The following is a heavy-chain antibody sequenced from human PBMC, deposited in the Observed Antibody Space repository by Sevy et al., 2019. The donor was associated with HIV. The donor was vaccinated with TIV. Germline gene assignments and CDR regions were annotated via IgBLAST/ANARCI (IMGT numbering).Heavy chain of an antibody. CDR1: GFTVSSNY. V-gene: IGHV3-53*01. D-gene: IGHD6-19*01. J-gene: IGHJ4*02. CDR3: ARSVSSGWYDY. Sequence: GGSLRLSCAASGFTVSSNYMSWVRQAPGKGLEWVSVIYSGGSTYYADSVKGRFTISRDNSKNTLYLQMNSRRAEDTAVYYCARSVSSGWYDYWGQGTLVTVSS. CDR2: IYSGGST.